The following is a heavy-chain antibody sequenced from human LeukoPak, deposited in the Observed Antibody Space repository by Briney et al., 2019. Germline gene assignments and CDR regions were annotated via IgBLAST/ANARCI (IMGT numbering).Heavy chain of an antibody. D-gene: IGHD2-2*01. Sequence: ASVKVSCKASGYTFTSYGISWVRQAPGQGLEWMGWISAYNGNTNYAQKLQGRVTMTTDTSTSTAYMELRSLRSDDTAVYYCARDLETYCSSTSCYLPDYWGQGTLVTVSS. V-gene: IGHV1-18*01. CDR1: GYTFTSYG. CDR2: ISAYNGNT. J-gene: IGHJ4*02. CDR3: ARDLETYCSSTSCYLPDY.